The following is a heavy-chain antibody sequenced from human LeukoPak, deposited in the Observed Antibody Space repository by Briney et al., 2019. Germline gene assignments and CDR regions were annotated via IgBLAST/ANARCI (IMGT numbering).Heavy chain of an antibody. J-gene: IGHJ6*03. CDR3: ARRAYDSSGYPSPPPYYMDV. CDR2: IYYSGCT. D-gene: IGHD3-22*01. V-gene: IGHV4-31*03. CDR1: GGSISSGGYY. Sequence: PSETLSLTCTVSGGSISSGGYYWSWIRQHPGKGLEWIGYIYYSGCTYYNPSLKSRVTISVDTSKNQFSLKLSSVTAADTAVYYCARRAYDSSGYPSPPPYYMDVWGKGTTVTVSS.